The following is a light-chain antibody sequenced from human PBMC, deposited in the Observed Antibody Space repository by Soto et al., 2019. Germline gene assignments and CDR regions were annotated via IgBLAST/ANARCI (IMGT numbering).Light chain of an antibody. V-gene: IGLV2-14*03. Sequence: QSVLTQPASVSGSPGQSITISCTGTSSDVGGYNYVSWYQHHPGKAPKLMIYDVRIRPSGVSNRFAGSKSGNTASLTISGLQDEDEADYSCSSYATSSGVVFGGGTKLTVL. CDR2: DVR. CDR3: SSYATSSGVV. J-gene: IGLJ2*01. CDR1: SSDVGGYNY.